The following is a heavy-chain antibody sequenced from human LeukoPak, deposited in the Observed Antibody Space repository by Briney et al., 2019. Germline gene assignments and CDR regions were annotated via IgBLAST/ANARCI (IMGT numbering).Heavy chain of an antibody. V-gene: IGHV1-69*06. CDR2: IIPIFGTA. D-gene: IGHD3-3*01. CDR3: ARGGRFWSGYYISGYYYYMDV. J-gene: IGHJ6*03. CDR1: GGTFSSYA. Sequence: SVKVSCKASGGTFSSYAISWVRQAPGQGLEWMGGIIPIFGTANYAQKFQGRVTITADKSTSTAYMELSSLRSEDTAAYYCARGGRFWSGYYISGYYYYMDVWGKGTTVTVSS.